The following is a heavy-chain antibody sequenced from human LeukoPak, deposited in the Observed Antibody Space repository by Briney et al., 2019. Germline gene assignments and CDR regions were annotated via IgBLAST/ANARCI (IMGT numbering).Heavy chain of an antibody. V-gene: IGHV4-34*01. CDR1: GGSFSGYY. J-gene: IGHJ3*02. CDR3: AREALDAFDI. CDR2: INHSGST. Sequence: PSETLSLTXAVYGGSFSGYYWSWIRQPPGKGVEWIGEINHSGSTNYNPSLKSRVTISVDTSKNQFSLKLSSVTAADTAVYYCAREALDAFDIWGQGTMVTVSS.